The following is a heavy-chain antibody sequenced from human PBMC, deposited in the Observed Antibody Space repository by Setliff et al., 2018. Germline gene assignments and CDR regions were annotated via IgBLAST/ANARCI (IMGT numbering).Heavy chain of an antibody. V-gene: IGHV1-69*05. CDR3: ARGSFRTSITMIVVAINAFDI. D-gene: IGHD3-22*01. Sequence: GASVKVSCKASGGTFSSYAISWVRQAPGQGLEWMGGIIPIFGTANYAQKFQGRVTITTDESTSTAYMELSSLRSEETAVYYCARGSFRTSITMIVVAINAFDICGQGTMVTVSS. CDR2: IIPIFGTA. J-gene: IGHJ3*02. CDR1: GGTFSSYA.